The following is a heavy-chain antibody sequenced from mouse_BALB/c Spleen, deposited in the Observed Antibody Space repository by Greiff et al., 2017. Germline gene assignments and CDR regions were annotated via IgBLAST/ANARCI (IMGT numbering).Heavy chain of an antibody. CDR2: ISSGGST. V-gene: IGHV5-6-5*01. D-gene: IGHD2-1*01. CDR3: ARYGNYDGAWFAY. J-gene: IGHJ3*01. CDR1: GFTFSSYA. Sequence: DVKLVESGGGLVKPGGSLKLSCVASGFTFSSYAMSWVRQTPEKRLEWVASISSGGSTYYPDSVKGRFTISRDNARNILYLQMSSLRSEDTAMYYCARYGNYDGAWFAYWGQGTLVTVSA.